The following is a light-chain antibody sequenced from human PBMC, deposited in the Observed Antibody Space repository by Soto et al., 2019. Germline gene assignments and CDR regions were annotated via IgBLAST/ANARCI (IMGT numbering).Light chain of an antibody. V-gene: IGKV1-5*01. CDR2: HAS. CDR1: QSISNW. Sequence: IQMTQSPSTLLTSLGDRVSITCRASQSISNWLAWYQQKPGTAPKVLIYHASNLQSGVPSRFSGSGSGSELTLTLSSMQPDDLATYYCQQYNSYSFGQGTKVDIK. J-gene: IGKJ1*01. CDR3: QQYNSYS.